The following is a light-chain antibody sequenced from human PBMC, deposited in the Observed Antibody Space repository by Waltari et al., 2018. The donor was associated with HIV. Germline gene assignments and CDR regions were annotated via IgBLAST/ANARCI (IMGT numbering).Light chain of an antibody. CDR3: ATWDSGLSAVV. J-gene: IGLJ2*01. CDR2: DNN. CDR1: SSNIGYNY. Sequence: QSVLTQPPSVSATPGQKVTISCSGSSSNIGYNYVFWYQQLPGTAPKLLIYDNNRRTSGIPDLFPGSKSGTSATLCITGLQTGDEADYYCATWDSGLSAVVFGGGTKLTVL. V-gene: IGLV1-51*01.